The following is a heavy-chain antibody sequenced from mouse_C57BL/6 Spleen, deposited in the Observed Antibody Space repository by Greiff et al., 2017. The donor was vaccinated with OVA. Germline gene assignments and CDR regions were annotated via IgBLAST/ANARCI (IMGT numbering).Heavy chain of an antibody. CDR1: GFTFSSYG. D-gene: IGHD3-2*02. V-gene: IGHV5-6*02. CDR2: ISSGGSYT. CDR3: ARGGDSSGPYYFDY. Sequence: DVMLVESGGDLVKPGGSLKLSCAASGFTFSSYGMSWVRQTPDKRLEWVATISSGGSYTYYPDSVKGRFTISRDNAKNTLYLQMSSLKSEDTAMYYCARGGDSSGPYYFDYWGQGTTLTVSS. J-gene: IGHJ2*01.